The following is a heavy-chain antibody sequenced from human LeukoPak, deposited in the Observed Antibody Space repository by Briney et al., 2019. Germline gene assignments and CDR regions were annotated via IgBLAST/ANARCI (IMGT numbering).Heavy chain of an antibody. V-gene: IGHV4-34*01. CDR3: ARDRPVYGSGSYPDY. CDR1: GGSSSVYY. J-gene: IGHJ4*02. CDR2: INHSGST. Sequence: KPSETLSLTCAVYGGSSSVYYWSWIRQPPGKGLEWIGEINHSGSTNYNPSLKSRVTISVDTSKNQFSLKVSSVTAADTAVYYCARDRPVYGSGSYPDYWGQGTLVTVSS. D-gene: IGHD3-10*01.